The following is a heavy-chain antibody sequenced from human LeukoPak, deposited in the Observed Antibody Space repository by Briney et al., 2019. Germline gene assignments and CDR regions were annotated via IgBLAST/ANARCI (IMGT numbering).Heavy chain of an antibody. CDR1: RYTFTNYY. D-gene: IGHD1-26*01. Sequence: ASVKVSCKASRYTFTNYYIHWVRQAPGQGLECMGIINPSRSSTTYAQKFQGRVTMTRDTSTSTVYMELNSLRSEDTAVYYCARGTRELLDWGQGTMVTVSS. CDR2: INPSRSST. CDR3: ARGTRELLD. V-gene: IGHV1-46*03. J-gene: IGHJ3*01.